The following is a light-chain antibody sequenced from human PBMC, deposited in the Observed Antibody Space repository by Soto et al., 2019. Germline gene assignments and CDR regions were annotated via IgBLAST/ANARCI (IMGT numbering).Light chain of an antibody. V-gene: IGLV2-8*01. J-gene: IGLJ1*01. CDR3: SSYAGSSNV. Sequence: LTQPPSASGSPGQSVTISCTGTSGDVGGYDYVSWYQQHPGKAPKLMIYEVNKRPSGVPDRFSGSKSGNTASLTVSGLQAEDEADYYCSSYAGSSNVFGTGTKVTVL. CDR2: EVN. CDR1: SGDVGGYDY.